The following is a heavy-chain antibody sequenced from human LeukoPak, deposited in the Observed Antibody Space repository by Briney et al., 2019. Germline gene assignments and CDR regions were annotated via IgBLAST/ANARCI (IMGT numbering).Heavy chain of an antibody. V-gene: IGHV3-9*01. J-gene: IGHJ3*02. D-gene: IGHD2-2*01. CDR1: GFTFDDYA. CDR2: ISWNSGSI. Sequence: GGSLRLSCAASGFTFDDYAMHWVRQAPGKGLEWVSGISWNSGSIGYADSVKGRFTISRDNAKNSLYLQMNSLRAEDTALYYCARGIGVHGYCSSTSCPTDAFDIWGQGTMVTVSS. CDR3: ARGIGVHGYCSSTSCPTDAFDI.